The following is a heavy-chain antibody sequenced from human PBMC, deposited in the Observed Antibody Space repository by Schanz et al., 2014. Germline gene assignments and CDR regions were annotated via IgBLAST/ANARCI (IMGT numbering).Heavy chain of an antibody. CDR2: ISAYNGNT. CDR1: GYTFTSYG. Sequence: QVQLVQSGAEVKKPGASVKVSCKASGYTFTSYGISWVRQAPGQGLEWMGWISAYNGNTNYAQKFQGRVTMTRDTSISTVYMELTRLTFDDTAIYYCARDSDVSKYNLFDSWGQGTLVTVSS. J-gene: IGHJ5*01. V-gene: IGHV1-18*01. CDR3: ARDSDVSKYNLFDS.